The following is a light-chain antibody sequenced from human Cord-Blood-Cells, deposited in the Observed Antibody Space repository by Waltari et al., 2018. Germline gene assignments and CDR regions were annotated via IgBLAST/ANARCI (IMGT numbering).Light chain of an antibody. CDR1: SSNIGAGYD. Sequence: QSVLTQPPSVSGAPGPWVTISGPGSSSNIGAGYDVHWYQQLPGTAPKLLTYGNSNRPSGVPDRFSGSKSGTSASRAITGLQAEDEADYYCQSYDSSLSGSGVFGGGTKLTVL. CDR3: QSYDSSLSGSGV. CDR2: GNS. V-gene: IGLV1-40*01. J-gene: IGLJ2*01.